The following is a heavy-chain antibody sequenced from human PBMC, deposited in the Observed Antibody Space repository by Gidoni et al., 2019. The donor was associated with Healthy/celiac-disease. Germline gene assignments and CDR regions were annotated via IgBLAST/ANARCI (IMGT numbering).Heavy chain of an antibody. CDR1: GFSVSSYA. CDR3: ARKDYDFWSGFLEGGFDY. Sequence: EVQLLESGGGLVQPGGSLRLSCAAFGFSVSSYARSWVRQPPGKGLEWVSAISGGGGSTYYADSVKGRFTISRDNFRNTLYLQMNSLRAEDTAVFYCARKDYDFWSGFLEGGFDYWGQGTLVTVSS. D-gene: IGHD3-3*01. CDR2: ISGGGGST. V-gene: IGHV3-23*01. J-gene: IGHJ4*02.